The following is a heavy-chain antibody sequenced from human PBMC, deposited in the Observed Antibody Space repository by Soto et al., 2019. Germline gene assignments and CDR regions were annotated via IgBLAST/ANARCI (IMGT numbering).Heavy chain of an antibody. CDR3: TRYTYTSRYSYFGMDV. CDR1: GFTFGDYA. CDR2: IRSKAYGETT. Sequence: EVHVVESGGGLVEPGRSLRLSCTCFGFTFGDYAISWSRQAPGKGLEWVGVIRSKAYGETTDYGASVKGRFTILRDDSKSIAYLQLNSLQSEDTGVYYCTRYTYTSRYSYFGMDVWGHGTAVTVSS. D-gene: IGHD2-2*01. J-gene: IGHJ6*02. V-gene: IGHV3-49*03.